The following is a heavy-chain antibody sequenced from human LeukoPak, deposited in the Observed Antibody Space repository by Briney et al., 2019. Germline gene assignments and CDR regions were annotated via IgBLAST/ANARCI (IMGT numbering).Heavy chain of an antibody. J-gene: IGHJ6*02. V-gene: IGHV3-21*01. CDR1: GFTFSSYS. D-gene: IGHD6-6*01. Sequence: GGSLRLSCAASGFTFSSYSMNWVRQAPGKGLEWVSSISGSSSYIYYADSVKGRFTISRDNAKNSLYLQMNSLRAEDTAVYYCARAADSRVYYYYYGMDVWGQGTTVTVSS. CDR3: ARAADSRVYYYYYGMDV. CDR2: ISGSSSYI.